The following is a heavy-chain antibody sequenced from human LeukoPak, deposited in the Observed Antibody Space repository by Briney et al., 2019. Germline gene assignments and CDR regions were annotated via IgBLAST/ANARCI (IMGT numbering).Heavy chain of an antibody. CDR3: ARHRGPAAGTIWFDP. CDR2: INHSGST. J-gene: IGHJ5*02. CDR1: GGSFSGYY. Sequence: SETLSLTCAVYGGSFSGYYWSWIRQPPGKGLQWIGEINHSGSTNYNPSLKSRVTISVDTSRNQFSLKLTSVTAADTAVYYCARHRGPAAGTIWFDPWGQGTLVTVSS. V-gene: IGHV4-34*01. D-gene: IGHD6-19*01.